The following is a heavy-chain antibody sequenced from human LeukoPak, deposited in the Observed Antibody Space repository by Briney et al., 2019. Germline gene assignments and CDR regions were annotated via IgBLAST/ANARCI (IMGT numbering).Heavy chain of an antibody. Sequence: SETLSLTCAVSGGSISSGGYSWSWIRQPPGKGLEWIGYIYYSGSTNYNPSLKSRVTISVDTSKNQFSLKLSSVTAADTAVYYCARDLNYWGQGTLVTVSS. CDR2: IYYSGST. CDR1: GGSISSGGYS. V-gene: IGHV4-61*08. J-gene: IGHJ4*02. D-gene: IGHD3-9*01. CDR3: ARDLNY.